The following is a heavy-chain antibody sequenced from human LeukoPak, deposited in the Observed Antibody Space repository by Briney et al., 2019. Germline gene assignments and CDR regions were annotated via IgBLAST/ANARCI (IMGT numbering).Heavy chain of an antibody. Sequence: GGSLRLSCAASGVTFSSFAMSWVRQAPGKGLEWVSSISGSGGSTYYADSVKGRFIISRDNSKNTLYLQMNSLRAEDTAVYYCAKSTGSGVYRPFDPWGQGTLVTVSS. CDR3: AKSTGSGVYRPFDP. CDR1: GVTFSSFA. J-gene: IGHJ5*02. V-gene: IGHV3-23*01. D-gene: IGHD5/OR15-5a*01. CDR2: ISGSGGST.